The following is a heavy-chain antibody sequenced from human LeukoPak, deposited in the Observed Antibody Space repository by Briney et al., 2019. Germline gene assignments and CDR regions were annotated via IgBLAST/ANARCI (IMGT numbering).Heavy chain of an antibody. J-gene: IGHJ1*01. CDR3: ARQYDYGDLRWVQEYFQH. CDR1: GYTFTGYY. D-gene: IGHD4-17*01. Sequence: ASVKVSCKASGYTFTGYYMHWVRQAPGQGLEWMGWINPNSGGTNYAQKFQGRVTMTRDTSISTAYMELSRLRSDDTAVYYCARQYDYGDLRWVQEYFQHWGQGTLVTVSS. CDR2: INPNSGGT. V-gene: IGHV1-2*02.